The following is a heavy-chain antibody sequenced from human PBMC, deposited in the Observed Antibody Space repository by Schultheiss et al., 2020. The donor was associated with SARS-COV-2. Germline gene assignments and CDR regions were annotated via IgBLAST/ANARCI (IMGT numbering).Heavy chain of an antibody. CDR1: GGSISSYY. CDR3: ARVLQRGSGSYYSNLYYYYGMDV. D-gene: IGHD3-10*01. J-gene: IGHJ6*02. Sequence: GSLRLSCTVSGGSISSYYWSWIRQPPGKGLEWIGYIYYSGSTNYNPSLKSRVTISVDTSKNQFSLKLSSVTAADTAVYYCARVLQRGSGSYYSNLYYYYGMDVWGQGTTVTVS. CDR2: IYYSGST. V-gene: IGHV4-59*01.